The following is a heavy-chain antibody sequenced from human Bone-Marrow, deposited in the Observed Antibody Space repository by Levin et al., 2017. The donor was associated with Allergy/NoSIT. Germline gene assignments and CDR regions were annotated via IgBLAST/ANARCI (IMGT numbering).Heavy chain of an antibody. CDR3: ARDLGSIAARPDY. D-gene: IGHD6-6*01. J-gene: IGHJ4*02. CDR2: IIPILGIA. V-gene: IGHV1-69*04. CDR1: GGTFSSYT. Sequence: ASVKVSCKASGGTFSSYTISWVRQAPGQGLEWMGRIIPILGIANYAQKFQGRVTITADKSTSTAYMELSSLRSEDTAVYYCARDLGSIAARPDYWGQGTLVTVSS.